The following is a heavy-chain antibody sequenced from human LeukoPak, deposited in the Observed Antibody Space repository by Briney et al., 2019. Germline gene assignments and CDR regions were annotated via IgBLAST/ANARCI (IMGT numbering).Heavy chain of an antibody. CDR3: ARTTTTFDD. V-gene: IGHV4-59*01. Sequence: SETLSLTCTVSGGSINSYYWSWIRQPPGKGLEWIGYVSDTGSTNYNPSLKSRVTISVDTSKNQFYLKLTSVTAADTAVYYCARTTTTFDDWGHGTLVTVSS. J-gene: IGHJ4*01. CDR2: VSDTGST. CDR1: GGSINSYY. D-gene: IGHD4-11*01.